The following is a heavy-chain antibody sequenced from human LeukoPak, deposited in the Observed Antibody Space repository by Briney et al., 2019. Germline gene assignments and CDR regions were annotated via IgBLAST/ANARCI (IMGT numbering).Heavy chain of an antibody. CDR2: INHSGST. D-gene: IGHD3-10*01. Sequence: PSETLSLTCAVYGGSFSGYYWSWIRQPPGKGLEWIGEINHSGSTNYNPSLKSRVTISVDTSKNQFSLKLSSVTAADTAVYYCASLNPLGGGYWGQGTLVTVSS. CDR1: GGSFSGYY. V-gene: IGHV4-34*01. J-gene: IGHJ4*02. CDR3: ASLNPLGGGY.